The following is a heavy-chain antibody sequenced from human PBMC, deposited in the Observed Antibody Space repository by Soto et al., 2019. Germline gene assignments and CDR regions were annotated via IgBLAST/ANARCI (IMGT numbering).Heavy chain of an antibody. CDR2: TYYRSKWYN. J-gene: IGHJ6*03. Sequence: QVQLQQSGPGLVKPSQTLSLTCAISGDSVSSNSAAWNWIRQSPSRGLEWLGRTYYRSKWYNDYAVSVKSRITINPDTSKIQFSLQLNSVAPEDTAVYYCARARNDFWSGYRSLYYYYYYMDVWGKGTTVTVSS. V-gene: IGHV6-1*01. D-gene: IGHD3-3*01. CDR3: ARARNDFWSGYRSLYYYYYYMDV. CDR1: GDSVSSNSAA.